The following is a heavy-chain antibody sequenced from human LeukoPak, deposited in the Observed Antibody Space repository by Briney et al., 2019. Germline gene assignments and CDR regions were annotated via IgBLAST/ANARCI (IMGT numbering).Heavy chain of an antibody. D-gene: IGHD2-2*01. CDR1: GYTFTSYY. Sequence: ASVKVSCKASGYTFTSYYMHWVRQAPGQGLEWMGIINPSGGSTSYAQKFQGRVTMTRDMSTSTVYMELSSLRSEDTAVYYCARDYCSSTSCETTHTRFYFDYWGQGTLVTVSS. V-gene: IGHV1-46*01. CDR2: INPSGGST. J-gene: IGHJ4*02. CDR3: ARDYCSSTSCETTHTRFYFDY.